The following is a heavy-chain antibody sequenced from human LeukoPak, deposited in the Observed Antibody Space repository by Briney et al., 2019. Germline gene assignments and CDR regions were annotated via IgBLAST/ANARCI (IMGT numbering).Heavy chain of an antibody. J-gene: IGHJ4*02. D-gene: IGHD5-18*01. Sequence: PGGSLRLSCAASGFTFSSYGMSWVRHAPGKGLEWVSAISGSGGSTYYADSVRGRFTISRDNSKNTLYLQMNSLRAEDTAVYYCARDLSGIAGYTYGRGIDYWGQGTLVTVSS. CDR2: ISGSGGST. CDR3: ARDLSGIAGYTYGRGIDY. V-gene: IGHV3-23*01. CDR1: GFTFSSYG.